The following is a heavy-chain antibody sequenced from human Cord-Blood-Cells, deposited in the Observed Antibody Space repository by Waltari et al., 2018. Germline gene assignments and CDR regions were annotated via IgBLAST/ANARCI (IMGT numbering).Heavy chain of an antibody. Sequence: QVQLVESGGGVVQPGRSLRLSCAASGFTFSSYGMHWVRQAPGKGLEWEAVISYDGSNKYNADSVKGRFTISRDNSKNTLYLQMNSLRAEDTAVYYCAKDPSGSYDYWGQGTLVTVSS. J-gene: IGHJ4*02. V-gene: IGHV3-30*18. CDR1: GFTFSSYG. CDR2: ISYDGSNK. D-gene: IGHD1-26*01. CDR3: AKDPSGSYDY.